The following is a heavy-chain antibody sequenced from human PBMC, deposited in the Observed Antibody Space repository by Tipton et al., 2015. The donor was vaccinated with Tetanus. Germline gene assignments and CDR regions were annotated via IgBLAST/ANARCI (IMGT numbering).Heavy chain of an antibody. Sequence: SLRLSCAASGFTFSSYSMNWVRQAPGKGLEWVSAISGSGGSTYYADSVKGRFTISRDNSKNTLYLQMNSLRAEDTAVYYCARDGQTYYDSSGRPMDVWGQGTTVTVSS. CDR1: GFTFSSYS. CDR2: ISGSGGST. D-gene: IGHD3-22*01. V-gene: IGHV3-23*01. CDR3: ARDGQTYYDSSGRPMDV. J-gene: IGHJ6*02.